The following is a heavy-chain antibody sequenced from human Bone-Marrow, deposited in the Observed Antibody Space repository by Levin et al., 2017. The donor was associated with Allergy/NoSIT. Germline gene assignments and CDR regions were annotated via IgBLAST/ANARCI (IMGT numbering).Heavy chain of an antibody. Sequence: SETLSLTCTVSGGSISSGDYYWSWIRQPPGKGLEWIGYIYYSGSTYYNPSLKSRVTISVDTSKNQFSLKLSSVTAADTAVYYCARGVVTTIYYYYYMDVWGKGTTVTVSS. V-gene: IGHV4-30-4*01. CDR2: IYYSGST. J-gene: IGHJ6*03. CDR1: GGSISSGDYY. CDR3: ARGVVTTIYYYYYMDV. D-gene: IGHD2-21*02.